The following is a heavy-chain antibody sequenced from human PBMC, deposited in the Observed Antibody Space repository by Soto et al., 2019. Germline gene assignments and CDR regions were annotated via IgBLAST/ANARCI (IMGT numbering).Heavy chain of an antibody. V-gene: IGHV4-34*01. D-gene: IGHD3-22*01. CDR1: GGSFSGYY. CDR3: ARGDYYDSSGYYQSDAFDI. CDR2: INHSGST. J-gene: IGHJ3*02. Sequence: SETLSLTCAVYGGSFSGYYWSWIRQPPGKGLEWIGEINHSGSTNYNPSLKSRVTISVDTSKNHFSLKLSSVTAADTAVYYCARGDYYDSSGYYQSDAFDIWGQGTMVTVSS.